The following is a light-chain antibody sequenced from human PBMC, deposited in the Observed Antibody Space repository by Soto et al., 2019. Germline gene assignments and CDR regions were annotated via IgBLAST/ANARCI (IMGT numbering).Light chain of an antibody. CDR2: EVS. CDR1: SSDVGGYNY. Sequence: QSVLTQPPSASGSPGQSVTISCTGSSSDVGGYNYVSWYQHHPGKAPKLMIYEVSKRPSGVPDRLSGSKSGNTASLTVSGLQAEDEADYYCSSYGGSNTVVFGGGTKVTVL. CDR3: SSYGGSNTVV. V-gene: IGLV2-8*01. J-gene: IGLJ2*01.